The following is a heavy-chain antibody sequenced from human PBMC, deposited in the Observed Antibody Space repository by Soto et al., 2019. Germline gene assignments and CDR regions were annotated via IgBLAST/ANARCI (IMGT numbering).Heavy chain of an antibody. V-gene: IGHV3-23*01. D-gene: IGHD3-9*01. Sequence: EVQLLESGGGLVQPGGSLRLSCAASGFTFSIYAMNWVRQAPGRGLGWVSAISGSGGRSYYADSVKGRFTVSRDNSRNTLSLQMNSLRAEDTAVYYCARGDDILTGPILEYWGQGTLVTVSS. CDR1: GFTFSIYA. CDR2: ISGSGGRS. CDR3: ARGDDILTGPILEY. J-gene: IGHJ4*02.